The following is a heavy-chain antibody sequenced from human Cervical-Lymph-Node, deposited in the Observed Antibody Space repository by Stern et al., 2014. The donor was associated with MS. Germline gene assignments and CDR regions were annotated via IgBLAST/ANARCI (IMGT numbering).Heavy chain of an antibody. CDR3: ARSSTVTPNAFDI. V-gene: IGHV4-30-2*01. D-gene: IGHD4-17*01. CDR2: IYHSGST. J-gene: IGHJ3*02. CDR1: GGSISSGGYS. Sequence: LQLQESGSGLVKPSQTLSLTCAVSGGSISSGGYSWSWIRQPPGKGLEWIGYIYHSGSTYYNPSLKMRVTIAVDRSKTQFSLKLSSVPAADTAVYYCARSSTVTPNAFDIWGQGTMVTVSS.